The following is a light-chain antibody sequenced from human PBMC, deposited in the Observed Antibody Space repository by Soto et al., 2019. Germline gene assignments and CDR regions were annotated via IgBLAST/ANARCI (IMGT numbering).Light chain of an antibody. CDR2: DAS. CDR1: QDISNY. CDR3: QQYDNLPPLT. V-gene: IGKV1-33*01. J-gene: IGKJ4*01. Sequence: DIQMTQSPSSLSASVGDRVTITCQASQDISNYLNWYQQKPGKAPKLLIYDASNLETGVPSRFSGSGSGTDVTGTISSLQPEDIATYYCQQYDNLPPLTFGGGTKVEIK.